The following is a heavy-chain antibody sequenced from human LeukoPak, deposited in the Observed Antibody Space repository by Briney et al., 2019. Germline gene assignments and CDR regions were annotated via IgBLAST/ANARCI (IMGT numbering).Heavy chain of an antibody. Sequence: SETLSLTCTVSGGSISSFYWSWIRQPPGKGLEWIGYIYYSGSTNYNPSLKSRVTISVDTSKNQFSLKLSSVTAADTAVYYCAREEHDGSSRWGQGTLVTVSS. CDR1: GGSISSFY. D-gene: IGHD6-6*01. CDR2: IYYSGST. V-gene: IGHV4-59*01. J-gene: IGHJ4*02. CDR3: AREEHDGSSR.